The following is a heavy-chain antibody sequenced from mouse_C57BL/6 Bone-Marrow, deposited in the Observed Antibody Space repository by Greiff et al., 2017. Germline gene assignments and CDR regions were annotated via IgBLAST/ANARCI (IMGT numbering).Heavy chain of an antibody. Sequence: QVQLQQPGAELVKPGASVKMSCKASGYTFTSYWITWVKQRPGQGLEWIGDIYPGSGSTNYNEKFKSKATLTVDKSSSTAYMQLSSLTSEDSAVYYCARSGYYGSRRYFDVWGTGTTVTVSS. CDR1: GYTFTSYW. V-gene: IGHV1-55*01. CDR2: IYPGSGST. D-gene: IGHD1-1*01. J-gene: IGHJ1*03. CDR3: ARSGYYGSRRYFDV.